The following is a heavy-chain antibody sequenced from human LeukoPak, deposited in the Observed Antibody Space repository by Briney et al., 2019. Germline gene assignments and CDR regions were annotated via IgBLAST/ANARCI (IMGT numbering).Heavy chain of an antibody. CDR3: ARLTGGVLNY. V-gene: IGHV4-59*08. J-gene: IGHJ4*02. CDR2: IYYSGST. Sequence: PGGSLRLSCAASGFTVSSNYMSWIRQPPGKGLEWIGYIYYSGSTNYNPSLKSRVTISVDTSKNQFSLKLSSVTAADTAVYYCARLTGGVLNYWGQGTLVTVSS. D-gene: IGHD3-10*01. CDR1: GFTVSSNY.